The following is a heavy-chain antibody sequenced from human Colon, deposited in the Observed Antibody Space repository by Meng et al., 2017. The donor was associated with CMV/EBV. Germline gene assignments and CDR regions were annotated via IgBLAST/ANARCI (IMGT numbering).Heavy chain of an antibody. CDR1: GGSFHAYY. V-gene: IGHV4-34*01. CDR3: ARGRNGWLLPLDS. CDR2: LNHSGST. D-gene: IGHD3-3*01. Sequence: GPGILKTPETLPLTCSISGGSFHAYYLTWIRQSPGKGLEWIGELNHSGSTNYNPSLKSRVTISIDTSKRHFSLRLTSVTAADTAVYYCARGRNGWLLPLDSWGQGTLVTVSS. J-gene: IGHJ4*02.